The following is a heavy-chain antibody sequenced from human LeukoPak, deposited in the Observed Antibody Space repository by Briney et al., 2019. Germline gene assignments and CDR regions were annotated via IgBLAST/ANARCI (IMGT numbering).Heavy chain of an antibody. CDR2: IYYSGST. V-gene: IGHV4-59*01. D-gene: IGHD1/OR15-1a*01. CDR1: GGSISSYY. Sequence: SETLSLTCTVSGGSISSYYWGWIRQPPGKGLEWIGYIYYSGSTNYNPSLKSRVTISVDTSKNQFSLKLSSVTAAATPVYYCARGTVNNEFFQPWGQGTLVT. CDR3: ARGTVNNEFFQP. J-gene: IGHJ1*01.